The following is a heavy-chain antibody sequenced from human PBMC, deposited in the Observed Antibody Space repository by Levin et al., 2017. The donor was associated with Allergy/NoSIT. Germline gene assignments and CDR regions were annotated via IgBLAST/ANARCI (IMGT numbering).Heavy chain of an antibody. V-gene: IGHV3-9*01. CDR1: GFTFDDYA. Sequence: GGSLRLSCAASGFTFDDYAMHWVRQAPGKGLEWVSGISWNSNNIAYADSVKGRFTISRDNAKSSLYLQVNSLRTEDTALYSCAKGLGGYISSSGIHDWGQGTLVTVSS. CDR2: ISWNSNNI. D-gene: IGHD6-6*01. CDR3: AKGLGGYISSSGIHD. J-gene: IGHJ4*02.